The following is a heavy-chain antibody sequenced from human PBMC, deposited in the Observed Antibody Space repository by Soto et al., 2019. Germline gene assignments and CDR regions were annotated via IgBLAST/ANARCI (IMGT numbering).Heavy chain of an antibody. V-gene: IGHV2-5*02. J-gene: IGHJ5*02. CDR2: IYWDDDK. D-gene: IGHD3-10*01. CDR3: AHRRFRIWFGEKSNWFDP. CDR1: GFSLDTNGVG. Sequence: QITLKESGPALVNPTQTLTLTCTFSGFSLDTNGVGVGWFRQPPGKALEWLALIYWDDDKRYSPSLKSRLTSTKDTSNNQVVLTMTNMDPVDTATYSCAHRRFRIWFGEKSNWFDPWGLGTLVTVSS.